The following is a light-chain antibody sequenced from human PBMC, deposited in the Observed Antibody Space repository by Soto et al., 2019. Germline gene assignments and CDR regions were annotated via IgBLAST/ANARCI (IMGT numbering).Light chain of an antibody. CDR1: QAISVY. Sequence: DIQMTQSPSSLSASVGDRVTITCRASQAISVYLAWYQQKPGKVPKLLIYSAATLQSGVPSGFSGSGSGTDFTLTISSLQPEDVATYFCQKFNTAPLTFGQGTRLEIK. CDR2: SAA. J-gene: IGKJ5*01. CDR3: QKFNTAPLT. V-gene: IGKV1-27*01.